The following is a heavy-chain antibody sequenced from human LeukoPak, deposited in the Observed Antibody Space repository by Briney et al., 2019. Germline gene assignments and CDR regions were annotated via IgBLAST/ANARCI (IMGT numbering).Heavy chain of an antibody. CDR1: GGSFSGYY. D-gene: IGHD2-15*01. V-gene: IGHV4-34*01. CDR3: ASLGGGGSGTYYYYYYMDV. J-gene: IGHJ6*03. Sequence: SETLSLTCAVYGGSFSGYYWSWIRQPPGKGLEWIGEINHSGSTNYNPSLKSRVTISVDTSKNQFSLKLSSVTAADTAVYYCASLGGGGSGTYYYYYYMDVWGKGTTVTVSS. CDR2: INHSGST.